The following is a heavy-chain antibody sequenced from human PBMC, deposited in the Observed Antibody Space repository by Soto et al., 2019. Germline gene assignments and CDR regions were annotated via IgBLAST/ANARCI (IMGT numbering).Heavy chain of an antibody. D-gene: IGHD3-9*01. CDR3: ARLGLTGPPVQYHHYGLDV. V-gene: IGHV4-59*03. J-gene: IGHJ6*02. CDR1: GGSITGYY. Sequence: SETLSLTCTVSGGSITGYYWSWIRQPPGKGLEFIGYIYHSGATEYTTSLKSRVTISVDKSENQFSLQMRSVSAADTAMYFCARLGLTGPPVQYHHYGLDVWGQGATVTVSS. CDR2: IYHSGAT.